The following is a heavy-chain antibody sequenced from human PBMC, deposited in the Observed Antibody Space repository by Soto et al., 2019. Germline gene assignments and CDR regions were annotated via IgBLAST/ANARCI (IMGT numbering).Heavy chain of an antibody. CDR2: INHSGST. V-gene: IGHV4-34*01. J-gene: IGHJ6*03. D-gene: IGHD2-2*01. CDR3: ARAHRGPVVPAARCPRGYYYYMDV. CDR1: GGSISAYY. Sequence: QVQLQQWGAGLLKPSETLSLTCAVYGGSISAYYWSWIRQTPGKGLEWVGEINHSGSTNSNQSLTRRITLAVDPSMNQFALKLSSVTAADTAVYSCARAHRGPVVPAARCPRGYYYYMDVWGKGTTVTFSS.